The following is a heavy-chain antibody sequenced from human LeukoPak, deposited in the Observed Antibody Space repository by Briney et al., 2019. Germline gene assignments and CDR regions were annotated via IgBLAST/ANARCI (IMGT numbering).Heavy chain of an antibody. V-gene: IGHV1-18*01. CDR2: ISAYNGNT. CDR1: GYTFTSYG. CDR3: ARAEKFDYGGSMHFDY. D-gene: IGHD4-23*01. J-gene: IGHJ4*02. Sequence: ASVKVSCKPSGYTFTSYGISWVRQAPGQGLEWMGWISAYNGNTNYAQKLQGRVTITTDTSTSTAYMELRSLRSDDTAVYYCARAEKFDYGGSMHFDYWGQGTLVTVSS.